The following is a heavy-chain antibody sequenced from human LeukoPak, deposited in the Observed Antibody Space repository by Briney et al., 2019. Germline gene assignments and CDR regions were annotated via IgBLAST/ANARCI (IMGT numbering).Heavy chain of an antibody. CDR1: GFTFSSYG. CDR2: ISYDGSNK. V-gene: IGHV3-30*18. CDR3: AKDSPHDAFDI. J-gene: IGHJ3*02. Sequence: GRSLRLSCAASGFTFSSYGMHWVRQAPGKGLEWVAVISYDGSNKYYADSVKGRFTIPRDNSKNTLYLQMNSLRAEDTAVYYCAKDSPHDAFDIWGQGTMVTVSS.